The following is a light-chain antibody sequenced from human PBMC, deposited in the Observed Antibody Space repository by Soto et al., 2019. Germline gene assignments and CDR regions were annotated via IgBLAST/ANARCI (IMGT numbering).Light chain of an antibody. V-gene: IGKV3-15*01. CDR2: GAS. CDR3: QQYHNRPLT. Sequence: EIVMTQSPATLSVSPGETATLSCRASQSISSNLAWYQQIPGQVPRLLIYGASIRATGIPARVSGSGSGTEFTLTISGLQSEDFAVYYCQQYHNRPLTFGGGTKVEIK. J-gene: IGKJ4*01. CDR1: QSISSN.